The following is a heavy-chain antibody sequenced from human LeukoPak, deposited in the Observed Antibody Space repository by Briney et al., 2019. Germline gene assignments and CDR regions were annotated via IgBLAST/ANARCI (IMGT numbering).Heavy chain of an antibody. D-gene: IGHD1-7*01. J-gene: IGHJ4*02. CDR1: GGSISSYY. V-gene: IGHV4-4*07. CDR3: ARVPRYNWNYGHFDY. CDR2: IYSSGST. Sequence: SETLSLTCTVSGGSISSYYWSWIRQPAGKGLEWIGRIYSSGSTNYNPSLKSRVTLSVDTSKNEFSLKLSSVTAADTAVYYCARVPRYNWNYGHFDYWGQGTLVTVSS.